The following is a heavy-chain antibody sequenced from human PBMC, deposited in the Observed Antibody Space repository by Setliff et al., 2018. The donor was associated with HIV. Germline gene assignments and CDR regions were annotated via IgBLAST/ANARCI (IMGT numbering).Heavy chain of an antibody. CDR3: ARDRIEVLADSPHDVFDI. D-gene: IGHD3-22*01. Sequence: SETLSLTCTVSGGSVSNYYWTWIRQSAGKGLQWIGRIYDSGSTKYNPSLKSRVTMSLDTSKNQFSLNLDSVTAADTAVYYCARDRIEVLADSPHDVFDIWGRGIMVTVSS. CDR2: IYDSGST. J-gene: IGHJ3*02. V-gene: IGHV4-4*07. CDR1: GGSVSNYY.